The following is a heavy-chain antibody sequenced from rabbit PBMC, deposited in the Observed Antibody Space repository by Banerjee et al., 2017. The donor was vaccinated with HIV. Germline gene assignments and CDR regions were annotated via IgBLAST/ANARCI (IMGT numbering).Heavy chain of an antibody. D-gene: IGHD1-1*01. Sequence: QEQLVESGGGLVKPGASLTLTCTASGFSFSRSYWICWVRQAPGKGLEWIACIYGDSGGGAYSASWAKGRFTISRTSSTTVALQMTSLTAADTATYFCVRARSGVDTDFNLWGPGTLVTV. CDR2: IYGDSGGGA. CDR3: VRARSGVDTDFNL. V-gene: IGHV1S45*01. CDR1: GFSFSRSYW. J-gene: IGHJ4*01.